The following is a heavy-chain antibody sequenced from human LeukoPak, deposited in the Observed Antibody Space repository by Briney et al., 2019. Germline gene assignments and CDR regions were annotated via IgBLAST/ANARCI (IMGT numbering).Heavy chain of an antibody. CDR3: AKRGSSWYFDY. CDR2: ISWNSGSI. CDR1: GFTFDDYA. J-gene: IGHJ4*02. D-gene: IGHD6-13*01. Sequence: PGRSLRLSCAASGFTFDDYALPWVRQAPGKGLEWVSGISWNSGSIGYADSVKGRFTISRDNAKNSLYLQMNSLRAEDTALYYCAKRGSSWYFDYWGQGTLVTVSS. V-gene: IGHV3-9*01.